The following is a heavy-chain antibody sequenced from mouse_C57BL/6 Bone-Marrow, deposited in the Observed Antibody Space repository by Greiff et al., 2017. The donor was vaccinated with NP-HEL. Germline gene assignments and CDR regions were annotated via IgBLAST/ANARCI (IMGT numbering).Heavy chain of an antibody. V-gene: IGHV5-9-1*02. CDR2: ISSGGDYI. J-gene: IGHJ1*03. CDR3: TILTTVVAFDV. Sequence: EVMLVESGAGLVKPGGSLQLSCAASGFTFSSYALSWVRQTPETRLEWVAYISSGGDYIYYADTVKCRFTISSDNASNTLYLQMSSLKSQNTAMYYCTILTTVVAFDVWGTGTTVTVSS. CDR1: GFTFSSYA. D-gene: IGHD1-1*01.